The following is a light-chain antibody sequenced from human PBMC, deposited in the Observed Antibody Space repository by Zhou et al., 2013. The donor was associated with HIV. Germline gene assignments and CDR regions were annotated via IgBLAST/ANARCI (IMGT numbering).Light chain of an antibody. Sequence: DIQMTQSPSSLSASIGDRVTITCRASQDINNYLAWFQQKPGKAPKSLIYEASSLQSGVSSRVSGSGSGTDFTLTISSLQPEDFATYYCQQSYGSLLTFGQGTRLDIK. CDR2: EAS. CDR1: QDINNY. J-gene: IGKJ5*01. CDR3: QQSYGSLLT. V-gene: IGKV1-16*01.